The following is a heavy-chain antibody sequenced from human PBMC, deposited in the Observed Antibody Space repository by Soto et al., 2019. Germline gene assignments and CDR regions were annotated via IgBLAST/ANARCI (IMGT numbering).Heavy chain of an antibody. CDR1: GFTFSSYG. Sequence: QVQLVESGGGVVQPGRSLRLSCAASGFTFSSYGMHWVRQAPGKGLEWVAVISYDGSNKYYADSVKGRFTISRDNSKNTLYLQMNRLRAEDTAVYYCAKDLARGGGSYYYYGMDVWGQGTTVTVSS. CDR3: AKDLARGGGSYYYYGMDV. V-gene: IGHV3-30*18. J-gene: IGHJ6*02. D-gene: IGHD1-26*01. CDR2: ISYDGSNK.